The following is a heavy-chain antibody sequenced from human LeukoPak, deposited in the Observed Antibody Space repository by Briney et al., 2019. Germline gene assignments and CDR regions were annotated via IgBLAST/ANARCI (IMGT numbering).Heavy chain of an antibody. CDR2: ISGSGAST. D-gene: IGHD3-22*01. J-gene: IGHJ4*02. V-gene: IGHV3-23*01. Sequence: GGSLTLSCALSGFTFNRSAMIGLGQAPGKGLAWVSAISGSGASTHYAGSVKGRFTISRDNSKYTLYLQISSLRAEDTAVYYCAKGLVGVTITGYVDYWGEGTLVTVSS. CDR1: GFTFNRSA. CDR3: AKGLVGVTITGYVDY.